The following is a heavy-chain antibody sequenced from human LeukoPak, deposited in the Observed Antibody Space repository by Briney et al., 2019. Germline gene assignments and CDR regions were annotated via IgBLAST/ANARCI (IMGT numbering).Heavy chain of an antibody. CDR1: GGSISSYY. CDR2: IYTSEST. Sequence: SETLSLTCTVSGGSISSYYWSWTRHPAGKGREWIGRIYTSESTNHNPSLKSRVTMSVDTSKNQFSLKLSSVTAADTAGYYCARDGSSSWYEVGGDWFDPWRQGTLVTVPS. D-gene: IGHD6-13*01. J-gene: IGHJ5*02. CDR3: ARDGSSSWYEVGGDWFDP. V-gene: IGHV4-4*07.